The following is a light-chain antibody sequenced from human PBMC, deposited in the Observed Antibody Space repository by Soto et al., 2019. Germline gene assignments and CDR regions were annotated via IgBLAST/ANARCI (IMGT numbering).Light chain of an antibody. J-gene: IGLJ1*01. V-gene: IGLV1-40*01. Sequence: QSVLTQLPSVSGAPGQRVTISCSGTSSSIGAGYEVHWYHQLPGTAPKLVVSGNGNRPSGVPDRLSASKSGTSASLAITGLQAEDEGHYYCQSYDKRLTADVFGTGTKVTVL. CDR1: SSSIGAGYE. CDR3: QSYDKRLTADV. CDR2: GNG.